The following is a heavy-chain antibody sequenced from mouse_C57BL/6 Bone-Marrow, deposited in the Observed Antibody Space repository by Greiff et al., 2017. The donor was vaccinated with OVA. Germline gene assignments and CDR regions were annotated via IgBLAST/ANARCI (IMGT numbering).Heavy chain of an antibody. CDR2: ISSGGSTI. J-gene: IGHJ3*01. D-gene: IGHD2-1*01. V-gene: IGHV5-17*01. CDR3: ARHGKVWFAD. Sequence: EVNVVESGGGLVKPGGSLKLSCAASGFTFSDYGMHWVRQAPEKGLEWVGYISSGGSTIYYADTVKGRFTISRDNAKNTLFLQMTSLRSEDTAMYYCARHGKVWFADWGQGTLVTVSA. CDR1: GFTFSDYG.